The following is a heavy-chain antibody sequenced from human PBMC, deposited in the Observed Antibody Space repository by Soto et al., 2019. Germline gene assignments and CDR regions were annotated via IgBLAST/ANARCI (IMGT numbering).Heavy chain of an antibody. V-gene: IGHV5-10-1*01. Sequence: GESLKISCKGSGYSCTCYWISWVRQMPGKGLEWMGRIDPSDSYTNYSPSFQGHVTISADKSISTAYLQWSSLKASDTAMYYCARHGVGGAARPEGYYYYGMDVWGQGTTVTVSS. CDR2: IDPSDSYT. CDR1: GYSCTCYW. CDR3: ARHGVGGAARPEGYYYYGMDV. J-gene: IGHJ6*02. D-gene: IGHD6-6*01.